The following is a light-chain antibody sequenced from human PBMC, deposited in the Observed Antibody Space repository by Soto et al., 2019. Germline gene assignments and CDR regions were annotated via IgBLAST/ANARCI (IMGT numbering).Light chain of an antibody. V-gene: IGKV1-27*01. CDR3: QKYSSVPV. CDR2: AAS. J-gene: IGKJ3*01. CDR1: QGINNY. Sequence: DIPMTQSPSSLSASVGDRVTITCRASQGINNYVAWYQQKPGKPPKLLFYAASTLQSGVPSRFSGSGSGTDFTLTINSLQPEVVATYSCQKYSSVPVFGPGTKVDIK.